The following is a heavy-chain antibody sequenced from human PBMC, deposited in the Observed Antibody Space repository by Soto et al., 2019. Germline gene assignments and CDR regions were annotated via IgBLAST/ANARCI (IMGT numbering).Heavy chain of an antibody. J-gene: IGHJ6*02. CDR2: INPNNGDT. Sequence: ASVKVSCKASGYTFTSYAMHWVRQAPGQRLERMGWINPNNGDTKYAQKLQGWVTMTRDTSTSTAYMELSRLRSDDTAVYYCARGPGIAAAGTPPHYYYSGMDVRGQGTTVTVSS. V-gene: IGHV1-2*04. CDR1: GYTFTSYA. D-gene: IGHD6-13*01. CDR3: ARGPGIAAAGTPPHYYYSGMDV.